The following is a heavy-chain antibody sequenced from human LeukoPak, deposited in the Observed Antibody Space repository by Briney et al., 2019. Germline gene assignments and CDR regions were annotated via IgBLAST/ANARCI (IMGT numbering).Heavy chain of an antibody. Sequence: SQTLSLTCAISGDSVSTNSATWTWLRQSPSRGLEWLGRTYYRSKWSNDYAVSMKSRITINPDTSKNQFSLQLNSVTPEDTAVYYCARLVGASWFDSWGQGTLVAVSS. V-gene: IGHV6-1*01. J-gene: IGHJ5*01. D-gene: IGHD1-26*01. CDR1: GDSVSTNSAT. CDR3: ARLVGASWFDS. CDR2: TYYRSKWSN.